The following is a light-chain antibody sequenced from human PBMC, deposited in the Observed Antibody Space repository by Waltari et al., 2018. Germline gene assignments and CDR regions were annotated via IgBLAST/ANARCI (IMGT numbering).Light chain of an antibody. CDR3: QQHGTLPAT. J-gene: IGKJ1*01. Sequence: TRSCKDSPNVGSSSVAGYQQKPGKAPRLVIYRASRRSAGIPDRFSGSGSGTDFSLTISRLEPEDFAVYYCQQHGTLPATFGQGTKVEIK. CDR1: PNVGSSS. CDR2: RAS. V-gene: IGKV3-20*01.